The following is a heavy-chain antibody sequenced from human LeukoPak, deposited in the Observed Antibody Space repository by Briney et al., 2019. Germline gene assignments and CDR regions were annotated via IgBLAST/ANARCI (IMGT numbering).Heavy chain of an antibody. J-gene: IGHJ4*02. Sequence: SETLSLTCTDSGGSISSYYWSWIRQPPGKGLEWIGYIYTSGSTNYNPSLKSRVTISVDTSKNQFSLKLSSVTAADTAVYYCARLSSYGDYVGDYWGQGTLVTVSS. CDR3: ARLSSYGDYVGDY. CDR2: IYTSGST. D-gene: IGHD4-17*01. CDR1: GGSISSYY. V-gene: IGHV4-4*09.